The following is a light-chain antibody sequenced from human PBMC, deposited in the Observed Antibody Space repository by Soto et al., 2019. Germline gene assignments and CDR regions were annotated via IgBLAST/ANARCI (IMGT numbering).Light chain of an antibody. CDR1: QNLGDY. CDR2: RTS. J-gene: IGKJ2*01. Sequence: DIQMTQSPSSLSASVGDRITITCRASQNLGDYLNWYQQKPGKPPQLSIYRTSSLQGGVPSRFSGSGSGAHFTLTISGLRPEDFATYFCQQGQATPYTFGQGTVLDIK. CDR3: QQGQATPYT. V-gene: IGKV1-39*01.